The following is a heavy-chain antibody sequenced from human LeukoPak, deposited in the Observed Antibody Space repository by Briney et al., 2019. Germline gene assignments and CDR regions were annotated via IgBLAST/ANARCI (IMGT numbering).Heavy chain of an antibody. V-gene: IGHV3-7*01. CDR3: ARVPTYYYDSSATPYYYFDY. J-gene: IGHJ4*02. D-gene: IGHD3-22*01. CDR1: GFTISSYY. Sequence: PGGSLRLSCAASGFTISSYYMSWVRQAPGKGLEWVANIKQDGSEKCYVDSVKGRFTISRDNAKNSLYLQMNSLRAEDTAVYYCARVPTYYYDSSATPYYYFDYWGQGTLVTVSS. CDR2: IKQDGSEK.